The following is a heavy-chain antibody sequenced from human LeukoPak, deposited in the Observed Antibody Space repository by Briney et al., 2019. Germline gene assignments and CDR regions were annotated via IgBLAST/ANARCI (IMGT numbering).Heavy chain of an antibody. V-gene: IGHV1-18*01. CDR1: GYTFTSYG. Sequence: ASVKVSCKASGYTFTSYGIRGVRQAPGQGLEWMGWISAYNGNTNYAQKLQGRVTMTTDTSTSTAYMELRSLRSDDTAVYYCARDRKSGSSSWYYWFDPWGQGTLVTVSS. CDR3: ARDRKSGSSSWYYWFDP. CDR2: ISAYNGNT. D-gene: IGHD6-13*01. J-gene: IGHJ5*02.